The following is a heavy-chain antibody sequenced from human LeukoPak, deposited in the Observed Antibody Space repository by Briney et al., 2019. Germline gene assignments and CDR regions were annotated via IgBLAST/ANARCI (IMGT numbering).Heavy chain of an antibody. CDR2: INPSGGST. CDR3: ARDHSGYEVDY. CDR1: GYTYTSYY. J-gene: IGHJ4*02. Sequence: GASVKVSCKASGYTYTSYYMHWVRQAPGQGLEWMGIINPSGGSTSYAQKFQGRVTMTRDTSTSTVYMELSSLRSEDTAVYYCARDHSGYEVDYWGQGTLVTVSS. D-gene: IGHD5-12*01. V-gene: IGHV1-46*01.